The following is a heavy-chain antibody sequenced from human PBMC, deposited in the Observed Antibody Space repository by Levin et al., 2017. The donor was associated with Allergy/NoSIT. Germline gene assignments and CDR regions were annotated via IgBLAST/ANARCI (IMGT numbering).Heavy chain of an antibody. Sequence: GESLKISCAASEFTFSNYNMNWVRQAPGKGLEWLAYISSSSDNIYYADSVKGRFTISRDNARNTLYLQMNSLRDEDTAIYYCARDDYYDTGPPYWGQGTLVTVSS. V-gene: IGHV3-48*02. CDR2: ISSSSDNI. CDR3: ARDDYYDTGPPY. D-gene: IGHD3-16*01. J-gene: IGHJ4*02. CDR1: EFTFSNYN.